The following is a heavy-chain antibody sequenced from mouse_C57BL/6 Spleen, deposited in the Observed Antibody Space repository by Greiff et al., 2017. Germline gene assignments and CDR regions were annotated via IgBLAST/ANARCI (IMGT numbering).Heavy chain of an antibody. CDR1: GFTFSDYG. V-gene: IGHV5-17*01. D-gene: IGHD1-1*01. Sequence: DVKLVESGGGLVKPGGSLKLSCAASGFTFSDYGMHWVRQAPEKGLEWVAYISSGSSTIYYADTVKGRFTISRDNAKNTLFLQMTSLRSEDTAMYYCARGGITTVVAHFDYWGQGTTLTVSS. J-gene: IGHJ2*01. CDR2: ISSGSSTI. CDR3: ARGGITTVVAHFDY.